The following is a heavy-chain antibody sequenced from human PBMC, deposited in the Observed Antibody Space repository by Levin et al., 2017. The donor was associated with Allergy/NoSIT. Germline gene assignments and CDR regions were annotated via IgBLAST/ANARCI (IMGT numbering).Heavy chain of an antibody. CDR1: GFTFSSYG. Sequence: SCAASGFTFSSYGMHWVRQAPGKGLEWVAVISYDGSNKYYADSVKGRFTISRNNSKNTLYLQMNSLRAEDTAVYYCAKDFIMWIQLWLGYYYGMDVWGQGTTVTVSS. D-gene: IGHD5-18*01. CDR3: AKDFIMWIQLWLGYYYGMDV. V-gene: IGHV3-30*18. CDR2: ISYDGSNK. J-gene: IGHJ6*02.